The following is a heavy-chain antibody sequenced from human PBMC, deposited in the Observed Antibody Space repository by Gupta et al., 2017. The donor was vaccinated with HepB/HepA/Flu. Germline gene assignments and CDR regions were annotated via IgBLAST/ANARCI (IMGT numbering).Heavy chain of an antibody. Sequence: QVQLQQWGAGLLKPSETLSLTCAVYGGSFSGYYWSWIRQPPGKGLEWIGEINHSGSTNYNPSLKSRVTISVDTSKNQFSLKLSSVTAADTAVYYCARGLWLNSSSFDYWGQGTLVTVSS. CDR1: GGSFSGYY. CDR2: INHSGST. D-gene: IGHD6-6*01. V-gene: IGHV4-34*01. CDR3: ARGLWLNSSSFDY. J-gene: IGHJ4*02.